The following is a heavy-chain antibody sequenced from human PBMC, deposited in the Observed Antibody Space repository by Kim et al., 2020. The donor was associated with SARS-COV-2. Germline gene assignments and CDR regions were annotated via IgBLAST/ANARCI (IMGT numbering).Heavy chain of an antibody. CDR1: GYTFTSYY. CDR3: ARNWAHYDSSGYYRSLDY. J-gene: IGHJ4*02. D-gene: IGHD3-22*01. CDR2: INPSGGST. Sequence: ASVKVSCKASGYTFTSYYMHWVRQAPGQGLEWMGIINPSGGSTSYAQKFQGRVTMTRDTSTSTVYMELSSLRSEDTAVYYCARNWAHYDSSGYYRSLDYWGQGTLVTVSS. V-gene: IGHV1-46*01.